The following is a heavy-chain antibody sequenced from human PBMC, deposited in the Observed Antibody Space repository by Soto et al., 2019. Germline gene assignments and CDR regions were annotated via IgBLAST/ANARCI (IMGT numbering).Heavy chain of an antibody. Sequence: GGSLRLSCAASGFTFSNAWMSWVRQAPGKGLEWVGRIKSKTDGGTTDYAAPVKGRFTISRDDSKNTLYLQMNSLKTEDTAVYYCTTGLRNIVVVTASHFDIWGQGTMVTVSS. CDR1: GFTFSNAW. J-gene: IGHJ3*02. CDR2: IKSKTDGGTT. V-gene: IGHV3-15*01. CDR3: TTGLRNIVVVTASHFDI. D-gene: IGHD2-21*02.